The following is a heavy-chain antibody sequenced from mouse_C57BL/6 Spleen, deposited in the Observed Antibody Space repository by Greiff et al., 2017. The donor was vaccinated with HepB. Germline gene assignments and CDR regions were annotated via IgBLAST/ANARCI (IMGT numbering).Heavy chain of an antibody. CDR2: IWSGGST. CDR1: GFSLTSYG. J-gene: IGHJ3*01. Sequence: VKLMESGPGLVQPSQSLSITCTVSGFSLTSYGVHWVRQSPGKGLEWLGVIWSGGSTDYNAAFISRLSISKDNSKSQVFFKMNSLQADDTAIYYCARKDDGYHGGFAYWGQGTLVTVSA. V-gene: IGHV2-2*01. CDR3: ARKDDGYHGGFAY. D-gene: IGHD2-3*01.